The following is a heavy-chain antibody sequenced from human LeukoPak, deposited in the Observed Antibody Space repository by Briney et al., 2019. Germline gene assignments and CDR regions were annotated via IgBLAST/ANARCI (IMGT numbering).Heavy chain of an antibody. J-gene: IGHJ6*02. D-gene: IGHD3-10*01. CDR2: ISYDGSNK. V-gene: IGHV3-30-3*01. CDR1: GFTFSSYA. Sequence: GGSLRLSCAASGFTFSSYAMHWVRQAPGKGLEWVAVISYDGSNKYYADSVKGRFTISRDNSKNMLYLQMNSLRAEDTAVYYCAREPGSERYGMDVWGQGTTVTVSS. CDR3: AREPGSERYGMDV.